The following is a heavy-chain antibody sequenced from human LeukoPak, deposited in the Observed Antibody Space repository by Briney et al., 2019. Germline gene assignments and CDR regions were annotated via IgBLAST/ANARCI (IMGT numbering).Heavy chain of an antibody. CDR2: ISADNGNT. D-gene: IGHD4-17*01. CDR3: ARCGATVTMFFDY. J-gene: IGHJ4*02. CDR1: GYTFSIYG. Sequence: ASVKVSCKASGYTFSIYGITWVRQAPGQGLEWMGFISADNGNTNYAQEFQGRVTMTTDTSTSTAYMELRSLRADDTAVYYCARCGATVTMFFDYWGQGTLVTVSS. V-gene: IGHV1-18*01.